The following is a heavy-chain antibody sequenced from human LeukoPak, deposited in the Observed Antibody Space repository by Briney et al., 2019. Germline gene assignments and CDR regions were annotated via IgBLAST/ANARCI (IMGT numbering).Heavy chain of an antibody. V-gene: IGHV3-30-3*01. Sequence: GGSLRLSCAASGFTFSSYAMHWVRQAPGKGLEWVAVISYDGSNKYYADSVKGRFTNSRDNSKNTLYLQMNSLRAEDTAVYYCARGGPTTRGQATGYWGQGTLVTVSS. D-gene: IGHD5-24*01. CDR1: GFTFSSYA. J-gene: IGHJ4*02. CDR2: ISYDGSNK. CDR3: ARGGPTTRGQATGY.